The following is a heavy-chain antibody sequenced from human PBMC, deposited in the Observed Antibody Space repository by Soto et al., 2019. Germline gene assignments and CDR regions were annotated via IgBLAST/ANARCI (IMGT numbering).Heavy chain of an antibody. D-gene: IGHD6-19*01. CDR1: GGSISSYY. CDR3: ARTRYSSGRDLDY. Sequence: QVQLQESGPGLVKPSETLSLTCTVSGGSISSYYWSWIRQPPGKGLEWIGYIYYSGSTHYNPSLKSRVTISVDQSKNQFSLKVNSVTAADTAIYYCARTRYSSGRDLDYWGQGTLVTVSS. V-gene: IGHV4-59*08. J-gene: IGHJ4*02. CDR2: IYYSGST.